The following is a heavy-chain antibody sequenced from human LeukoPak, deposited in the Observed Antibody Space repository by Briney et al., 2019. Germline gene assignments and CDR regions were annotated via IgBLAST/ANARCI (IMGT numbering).Heavy chain of an antibody. J-gene: IGHJ4*02. V-gene: IGHV3-23*01. CDR1: GFIFGSYA. Sequence: GGSLRLSCAASGFIFGSYAMTWVRQAPGKGLEWVSAITGNGGSTYYADSVKGRFTISRDNSKNTLYLQMNSLRAEDTAVYYCAKDHDSSAYSYFDYWRQGTLATVSS. CDR3: AKDHDSSAYSYFDY. CDR2: ITGNGGST. D-gene: IGHD3-22*01.